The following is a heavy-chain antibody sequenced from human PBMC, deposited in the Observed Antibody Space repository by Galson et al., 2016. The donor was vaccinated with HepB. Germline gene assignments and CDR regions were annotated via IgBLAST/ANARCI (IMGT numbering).Heavy chain of an antibody. Sequence: SLRLSCAASGFTFSTYWMSWVRQAPGKGLEWVAITNQDGSEKNYVDSVKGRFTISRDNVKNSLFLQMNSLRAEDTAVYYCARDRDKYSYMDVWGKGTTVIVSS. CDR2: TNQDGSEK. J-gene: IGHJ6*03. CDR1: GFTFSTYW. D-gene: IGHD5-18*01. V-gene: IGHV3-7*04. CDR3: ARDRDKYSYMDV.